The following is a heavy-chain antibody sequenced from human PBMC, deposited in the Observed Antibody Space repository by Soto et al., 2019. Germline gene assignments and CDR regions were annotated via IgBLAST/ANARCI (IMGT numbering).Heavy chain of an antibody. CDR3: ARDDGDYVYPVDAFDI. V-gene: IGHV1-69*08. J-gene: IGHJ3*02. CDR2: IIPILGIA. Sequence: QVQLVQSGAEVKKPGSSVKVSCKASGGTFSSYTISWVRQAPGQGLEWMGRIIPILGIANYAQKFQGRVTITADKSTSTAYMELSSLRSEDTAVYYCARDDGDYVYPVDAFDIWGQGTMVTVSS. D-gene: IGHD4-17*01. CDR1: GGTFSSYT.